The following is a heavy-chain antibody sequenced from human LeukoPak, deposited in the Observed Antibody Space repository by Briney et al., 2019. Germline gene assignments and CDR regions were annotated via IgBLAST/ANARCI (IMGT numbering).Heavy chain of an antibody. CDR2: INWNGGST. Sequence: AGGSLRLSCAASGFTFSSYGMSWVRQAPGKGLEWVSGINWNGGSTGYADSVKGRFTISRDNAKNSLYLQMNRLRTEDTAVYYCAKSNGYGLIDIWGQGTMVTVSS. J-gene: IGHJ3*02. CDR1: GFTFSSYG. CDR3: AKSNGYGLIDI. V-gene: IGHV3-20*04. D-gene: IGHD3-22*01.